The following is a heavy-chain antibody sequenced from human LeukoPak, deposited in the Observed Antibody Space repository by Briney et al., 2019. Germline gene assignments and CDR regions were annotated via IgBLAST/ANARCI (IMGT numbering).Heavy chain of an antibody. CDR2: ISAYNGKT. J-gene: IGHJ6*03. CDR1: GYSFTIYG. CDR3: ARDPVTEWDLVYYHNYIHV. V-gene: IGHV1-18*01. Sequence: ASVKVSRKASGYSFTIYGLNWVRQAPGQGLEWMGWISAYNGKTLYAEKFQDRVTMTRDTSTNTAFMELRSLGSDDTAVYYCARDPVTEWDLVYYHNYIHVWGTGTSVIISS. D-gene: IGHD1-26*01.